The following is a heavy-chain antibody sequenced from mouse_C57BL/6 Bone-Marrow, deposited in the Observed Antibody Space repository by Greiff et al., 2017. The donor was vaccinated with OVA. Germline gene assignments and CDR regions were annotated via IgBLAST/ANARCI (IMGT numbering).Heavy chain of an antibody. J-gene: IGHJ4*01. D-gene: IGHD1-1*01. V-gene: IGHV1-72*01. Sequence: QVQLQQPGAELVKPGASVKLSCKASGYTFTSYWMHWVKQRPGRGLEWIGRIDPNRGGTKYNEKFKSKATLTVDKPSSTAYMQLSSLTSEDSAVYYCARFYYYGSSYPYYYAMDYWGQGTSVTVSS. CDR2: IDPNRGGT. CDR1: GYTFTSYW. CDR3: ARFYYYGSSYPYYYAMDY.